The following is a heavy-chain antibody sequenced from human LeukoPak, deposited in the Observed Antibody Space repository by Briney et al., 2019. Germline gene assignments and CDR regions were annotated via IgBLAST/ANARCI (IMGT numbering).Heavy chain of an antibody. CDR3: ARARWLYWYFDL. CDR2: IYYSGST. V-gene: IGHV4-59*12. CDR1: GGSISSYY. D-gene: IGHD4-23*01. Sequence: SETLSLTCTVSGGSISSYYWSWIRQPPGKGLEWIGYIYYSGSTSYNPSLKSRVTISVDTSKNQFSLKLSSVTAADTAVYYCARARWLYWYFDLWGRGTLVTVSS. J-gene: IGHJ2*01.